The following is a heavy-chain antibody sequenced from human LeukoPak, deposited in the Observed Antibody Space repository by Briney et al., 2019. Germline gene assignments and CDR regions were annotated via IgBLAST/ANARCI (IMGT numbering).Heavy chain of an antibody. J-gene: IGHJ3*02. D-gene: IGHD3-22*01. Sequence: GGSLRLSCAASGFTFSSYAMSWVRQAPGKGLEWVSAISGSGYIYYADSVKGRFTISRDNAKNSLYLQMNSLRAEDTAVYYCAREPYDSSGYRAFDIWGQGTMVTVSS. CDR3: AREPYDSSGYRAFDI. CDR1: GFTFSSYA. CDR2: ISGSGYI. V-gene: IGHV3-21*01.